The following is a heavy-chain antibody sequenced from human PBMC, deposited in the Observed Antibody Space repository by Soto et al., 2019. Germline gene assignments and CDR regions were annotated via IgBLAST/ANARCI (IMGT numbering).Heavy chain of an antibody. D-gene: IGHD3-16*01. V-gene: IGHV1-2*04. CDR1: GYTFTGYY. CDR2: INPNSGGT. Sequence: GASVKVSCKASGYTFTGYYMPWVRQAPGQGLEWKGWINPNSGGTNYAQKVQVWVTMTRDTSISTAYMELSRLRFDDTAVYYCARCLNFYDFIWGSYPKNGYYYMDVWGKGTTVTVSS. CDR3: ARCLNFYDFIWGSYPKNGYYYMDV. J-gene: IGHJ6*03.